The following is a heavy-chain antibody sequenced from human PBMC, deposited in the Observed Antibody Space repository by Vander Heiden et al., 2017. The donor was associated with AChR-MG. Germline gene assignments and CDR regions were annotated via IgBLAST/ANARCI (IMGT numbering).Heavy chain of an antibody. CDR1: GGSISSSNW. CDR2: IYHGGST. V-gene: IGHV4-4*02. D-gene: IGHD3-3*01. CDR3: ARTGGEHYDFWSGSPSVVRGVLTY. J-gene: IGHJ4*02. Sequence: QVQLQESGPGLVKPSGTLSLTCAVSGGSISSSNWWSWFRQPPGKGLEWIGEIYHGGSTNYNPSLKSRVTISVDKSKNQFSLKLSSVTAADTAVYYCARTGGEHYDFWSGSPSVVRGVLTYWGQGTLVTVSS.